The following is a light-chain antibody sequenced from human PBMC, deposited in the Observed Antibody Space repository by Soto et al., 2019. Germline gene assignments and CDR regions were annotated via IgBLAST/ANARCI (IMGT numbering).Light chain of an antibody. CDR1: QSVDSST. CDR2: GAS. CDR3: QHFDDSLT. J-gene: IGKJ4*01. Sequence: EVVLTQSPGTLSLSPGERATLSCRASQSVDSSTLAWYQQQPGQAPRLLISGASKRATGTPDRFSGGGSGTDFTLTISRLEPEDFAVYYCQHFDDSLTFGGGTKVEIK. V-gene: IGKV3-20*01.